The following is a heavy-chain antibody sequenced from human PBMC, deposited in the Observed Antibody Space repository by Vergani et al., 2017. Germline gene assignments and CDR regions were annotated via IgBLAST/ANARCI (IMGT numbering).Heavy chain of an antibody. Sequence: QLQLQESGSGLVKPSQTLSLTCAVSGGSISSGGYSWSWIRQPPGKGLEWIGYIYHSGSTYYNPSLKSRVTISVHRSKNQFSLKLSSVTAADTAVYYCARFGDSSGYYSGDAFDIWGQGTMVTVSS. J-gene: IGHJ3*02. D-gene: IGHD3-22*01. CDR3: ARFGDSSGYYSGDAFDI. V-gene: IGHV4-30-2*01. CDR2: IYHSGST. CDR1: GGSISSGGYS.